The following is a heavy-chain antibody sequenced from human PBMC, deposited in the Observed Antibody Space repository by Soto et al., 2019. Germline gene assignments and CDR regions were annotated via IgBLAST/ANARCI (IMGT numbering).Heavy chain of an antibody. J-gene: IGHJ2*01. V-gene: IGHV5-51*01. CDR1: GYSFTNYW. CDR2: IYPADSDT. Sequence: GESLKISCKASGYSFTNYWIGWVRQLPGKGLEWMGIIYPADSDTIYSPPFQGQVTISADKSISTAYLQWTSLKASDTAMYYCARPPYSSTSWYFDLWGRGTLVTVSS. CDR3: ARPPYSSTSWYFDL. D-gene: IGHD6-19*01.